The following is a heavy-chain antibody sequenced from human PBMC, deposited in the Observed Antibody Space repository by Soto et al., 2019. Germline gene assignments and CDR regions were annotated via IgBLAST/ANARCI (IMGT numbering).Heavy chain of an antibody. CDR2: INDGNGNT. D-gene: IGHD5-18*01. Sequence: QVQLVQSGAEVKKPGASVKVSCKASGYTFTSYAMHWVRQAPGQRLEWMGWINDGNGNTKYSQKFQGRVTITRDTSASTAYMELSSLRSEDTAVYYCARAALPYSSRAFDIWGQGTMVTVSS. CDR1: GYTFTSYA. V-gene: IGHV1-3*01. J-gene: IGHJ3*02. CDR3: ARAALPYSSRAFDI.